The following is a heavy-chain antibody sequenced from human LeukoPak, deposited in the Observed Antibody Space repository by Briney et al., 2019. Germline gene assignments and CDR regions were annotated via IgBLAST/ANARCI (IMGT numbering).Heavy chain of an antibody. CDR2: ISYDGSNK. J-gene: IGHJ6*02. D-gene: IGHD2-2*01. Sequence: GGSLRLSCAASGFTFSSYAMHWVRRAPGKGLEWVAVISYDGSNKYYADSVKGRFTISRDNSKNTLYLQMNSLRAEDTAVYYCARDVVVPAAYLFYYYYGMDVWGQGTTVTVSS. CDR3: ARDVVVPAAYLFYYYYGMDV. CDR1: GFTFSSYA. V-gene: IGHV3-30-3*01.